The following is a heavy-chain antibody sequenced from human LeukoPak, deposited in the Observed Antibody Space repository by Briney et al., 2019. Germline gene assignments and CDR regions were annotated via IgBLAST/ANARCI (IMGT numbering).Heavy chain of an antibody. V-gene: IGHV1-2*02. D-gene: IGHD2-15*01. Sequence: ASVKVSCKASGYTFTGYYMHWVRQAPGQGLEWMGWINPNSGGTNYAQKFQGRVTMTRDTSISTAYMELSRLRSDNTAAYYCARELGYCSGGSCLYFDYWGQGTLVTVSS. CDR3: ARELGYCSGGSCLYFDY. J-gene: IGHJ4*02. CDR2: INPNSGGT. CDR1: GYTFTGYY.